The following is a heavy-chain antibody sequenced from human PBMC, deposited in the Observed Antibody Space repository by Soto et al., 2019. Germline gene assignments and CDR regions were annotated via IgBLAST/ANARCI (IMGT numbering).Heavy chain of an antibody. CDR2: ISAYNGNT. J-gene: IGHJ2*01. V-gene: IGHV1-18*01. CDR3: ARVGEHGYSSGWYDPRNWYFDL. Sequence: ASVKVSCKASGYTFTSYGINWVRQAPGQGLEWMGWISAYNGNTNYAQMLHGRVTMTTDTSTSTAYMELRSLKSDDTAVYYCARVGEHGYSSGWYDPRNWYFDLWGRGTLVTVSS. D-gene: IGHD6-19*01. CDR1: GYTFTSYG.